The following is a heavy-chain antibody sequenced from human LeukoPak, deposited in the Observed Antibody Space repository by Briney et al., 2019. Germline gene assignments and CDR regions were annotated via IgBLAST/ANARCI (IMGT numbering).Heavy chain of an antibody. Sequence: PGGSLRLSCAASGFTFSNAWMSWVRQAPGKGLEWVGRIKSKTDGGTTDYAAPVKGRFTISRDDSKNTLYLQMNSLKTEDTAVYYCTTDVVADTAMVGYAFDIRGQGTMVTVSS. J-gene: IGHJ3*02. D-gene: IGHD5-18*01. CDR3: TTDVVADTAMVGYAFDI. CDR1: GFTFSNAW. CDR2: IKSKTDGGTT. V-gene: IGHV3-15*01.